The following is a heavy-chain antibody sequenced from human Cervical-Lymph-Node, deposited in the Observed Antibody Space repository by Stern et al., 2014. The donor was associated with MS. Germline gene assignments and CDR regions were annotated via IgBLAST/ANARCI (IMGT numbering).Heavy chain of an antibody. J-gene: IGHJ4*02. CDR2: IHHTGKP. Sequence: QVQLQESGPGLVKPSDTLSLTCAVSGYSISSNNWWVWIRQPPGKGLEWIGYIHHTGKPPYTPSLESRATMSVDTSKNQFSLKLPSVTAVDTAVYYCARKVDSSSYYSWGQGTLVTVSS. V-gene: IGHV4-28*01. CDR1: GYSISSNNW. D-gene: IGHD3-22*01. CDR3: ARKVDSSSYYS.